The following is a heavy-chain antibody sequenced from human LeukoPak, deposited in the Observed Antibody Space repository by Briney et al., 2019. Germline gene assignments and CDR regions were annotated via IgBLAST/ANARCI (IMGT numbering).Heavy chain of an antibody. V-gene: IGHV1-69*04. CDR3: AREVVAAAGTRYYYYGMDV. J-gene: IGHJ6*02. CDR1: GGTFSSYA. Sequence: SVKVSCKASGGTFSSYAISWVRQAPGQGLEWMGRIIPILGIANYAQKFHGRVTITADKSTSTAYMELSSLRSEDTAVYYCAREVVAAAGTRYYYYGMDVWGQGTTVTVSS. CDR2: IIPILGIA. D-gene: IGHD6-13*01.